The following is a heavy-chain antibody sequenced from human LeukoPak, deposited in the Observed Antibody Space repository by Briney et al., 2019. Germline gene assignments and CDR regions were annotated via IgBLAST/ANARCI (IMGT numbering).Heavy chain of an antibody. V-gene: IGHV4-34*01. CDR2: INHSGST. D-gene: IGHD3-10*01. CDR1: GGSFSGYY. J-gene: IGHJ4*02. CDR3: TLSLLWFGEGIDY. Sequence: PSETLSLTCTVYGGSFSGYYWSWIRQPPGKGLEWIGEINHSGSTNYNPSLKSRVTISVDTSKNQFSLKLSSVTAADTAVYYCTLSLLWFGEGIDYWGQGTLVTVSS.